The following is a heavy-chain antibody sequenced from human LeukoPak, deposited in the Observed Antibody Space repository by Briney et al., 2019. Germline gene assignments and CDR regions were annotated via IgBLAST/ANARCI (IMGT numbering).Heavy chain of an antibody. V-gene: IGHV4-34*01. CDR3: ARGLRSSSWYFRDY. CDR2: INHSGST. CDR1: GGSFSDYY. Sequence: PSETLSLTCAVYGGSFSDYYWSWIRQPPGEGLEWIGEINHSGSTNYNPSLKSRVTISVDTSKNQFSLKLSSVTAADTAVYYCARGLRSSSWYFRDYWGQGTLVTVSS. J-gene: IGHJ4*02. D-gene: IGHD6-13*01.